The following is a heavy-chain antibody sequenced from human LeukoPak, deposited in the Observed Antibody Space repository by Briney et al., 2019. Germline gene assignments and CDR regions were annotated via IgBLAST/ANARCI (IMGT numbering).Heavy chain of an antibody. Sequence: SETLSLTCTVSGYSISSGYYWGWIRQPPGKGLEWIGSIYYSGSTYYNPSLKSRVTISVDTSKNRFSLKLSSVTAADTAVYYCALSINYDILTGYYNAYYFDYWGQGTLVTVSS. V-gene: IGHV4-38-2*02. J-gene: IGHJ4*02. CDR3: ALSINYDILTGYYNAYYFDY. CDR1: GYSISSGYY. D-gene: IGHD3-9*01. CDR2: IYYSGST.